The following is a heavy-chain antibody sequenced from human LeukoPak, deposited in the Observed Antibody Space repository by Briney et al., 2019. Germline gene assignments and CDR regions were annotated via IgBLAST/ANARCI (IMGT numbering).Heavy chain of an antibody. Sequence: SETLSLTCTVSGGSISSYYWSWIRQPPGKGLEWIGYIYYSGSTNYNPSLKSRVTISVDTSKNQFSLKLSSVTAADTAVYYCARFFLGPADAFDIWGQGTMVTVSS. CDR3: ARFFLGPADAFDI. CDR1: GGSISSYY. CDR2: IYYSGST. J-gene: IGHJ3*02. D-gene: IGHD2/OR15-2a*01. V-gene: IGHV4-59*01.